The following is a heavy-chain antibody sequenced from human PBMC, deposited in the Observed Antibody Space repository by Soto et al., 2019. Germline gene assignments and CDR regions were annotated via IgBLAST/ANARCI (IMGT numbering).Heavy chain of an antibody. CDR3: ARVRSWFGELSCYFDY. CDR1: GGTFSSYA. J-gene: IGHJ4*02. CDR2: IIPNFGTA. Sequence: QVQLVQSGAEVKKPGSSVKVSCKASGGTFSSYAISWVRQAPGQGLEWMGGIIPNFGTANYAQKFQGRVTITADESTSTGYMGLSSLSSEDTAVYYCARVRSWFGELSCYFDYWGQGTLFTVSS. V-gene: IGHV1-69*01. D-gene: IGHD3-10*01.